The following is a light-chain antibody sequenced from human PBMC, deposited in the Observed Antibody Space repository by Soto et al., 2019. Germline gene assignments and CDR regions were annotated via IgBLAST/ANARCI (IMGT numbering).Light chain of an antibody. CDR1: RNLLYNDKNY. CDR2: WAS. Sequence: DIVMTQAPDSLAASLGAIVTINCKSSRNLLYNDKNYVAWYQQRPGQAPKLLIYWASTRESEVPVRISGSGSVTDFRLTIRDRQDAAAAVYYCQQFYTTPRTFGQGPRVEI. V-gene: IGKV4-1*01. J-gene: IGKJ2*01. CDR3: QQFYTTPRT.